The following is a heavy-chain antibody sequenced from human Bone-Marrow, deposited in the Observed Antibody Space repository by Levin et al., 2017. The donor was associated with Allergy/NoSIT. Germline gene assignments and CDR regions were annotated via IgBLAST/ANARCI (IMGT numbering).Heavy chain of an antibody. CDR2: MNPKTGHT. D-gene: IGHD3-10*01. CDR1: GYSFTDYD. Sequence: ASVKVSCKTSGYSFTDYDINWVRQATGQGLEWMGWMNPKTGHTGYAQKFQGRVTMTRDTSISTAYMELSSLRSEDTALYYCAKASGALLYQHPNWGQGTLDTVFS. V-gene: IGHV1-8*01. CDR3: AKASGALLYQHPN. J-gene: IGHJ4*02.